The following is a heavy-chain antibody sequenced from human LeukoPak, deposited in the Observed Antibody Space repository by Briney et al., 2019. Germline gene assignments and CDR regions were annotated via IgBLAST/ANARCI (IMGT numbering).Heavy chain of an antibody. D-gene: IGHD2-21*01. Sequence: SGGSLRLSCAASGFTFSSYWMSWVRQAPGKGLEWVANIKQDGSEKYYVDSVKGRFTISRDNSKNTLYLQMNSLRAEDTAVYYCARDKGYPYSYYYYYYMDVWGKGTTVTVSS. J-gene: IGHJ6*03. V-gene: IGHV3-7*01. CDR1: GFTFSSYW. CDR2: IKQDGSEK. CDR3: ARDKGYPYSYYYYYYMDV.